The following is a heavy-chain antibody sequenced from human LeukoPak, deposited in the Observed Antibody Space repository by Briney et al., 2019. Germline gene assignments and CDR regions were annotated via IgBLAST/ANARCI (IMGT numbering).Heavy chain of an antibody. D-gene: IGHD2-8*01. CDR1: GGSFSGYY. V-gene: IGHV4-34*01. CDR2: INHSGST. CDR3: ARGRDIVPMVYAIENWFDP. J-gene: IGHJ5*02. Sequence: SETLSLTCAVYGGSFSGYYWSWIRQPPGKGLEWIGEINHSGSTNYNPSLKSRVTISVDTSKNQFSLKLSSVTAADTAVYYCARGRDIVPMVYAIENWFDPWGQGTLVTVSS.